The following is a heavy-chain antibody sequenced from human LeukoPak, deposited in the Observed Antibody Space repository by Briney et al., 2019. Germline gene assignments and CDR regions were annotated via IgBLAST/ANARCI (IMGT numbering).Heavy chain of an antibody. CDR1: GGSISSSSYY. Sequence: PSETLSLTCTVSGGSISSSSYYWGWIRQPPGKGLEWIGNIYYSGSTYYNPSLKSRVTISVDTSKNQFSLKLSSVTAADTAVYYYASRMYSSSSRLNFDYWGQGTLVAVSS. CDR2: IYYSGST. J-gene: IGHJ4*02. CDR3: ASRMYSSSSRLNFDY. D-gene: IGHD6-6*01. V-gene: IGHV4-39*01.